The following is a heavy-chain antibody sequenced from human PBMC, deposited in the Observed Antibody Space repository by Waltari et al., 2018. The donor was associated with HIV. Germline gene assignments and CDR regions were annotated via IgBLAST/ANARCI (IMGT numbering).Heavy chain of an antibody. V-gene: IGHV4-59*01. CDR1: GGSISYYY. Sequence: QVQLQESGPGLVKPSETLSLTCTVSGGSISYYYWSWIRQPPGKGLEWIGYIYYSGSTNYSPSLKSRVTISIDTSKNQFSLKLSSATAADTAVYYCARELAAAGTGYYFDYWGQGTLVTVSS. CDR3: ARELAAAGTGYYFDY. J-gene: IGHJ4*02. CDR2: IYYSGST. D-gene: IGHD6-13*01.